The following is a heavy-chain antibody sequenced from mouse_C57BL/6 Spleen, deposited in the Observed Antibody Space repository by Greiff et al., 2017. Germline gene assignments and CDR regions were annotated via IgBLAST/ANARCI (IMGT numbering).Heavy chain of an antibody. V-gene: IGHV1-55*01. Sequence: QVQLQQPGAELVKPGASVKMSCKASGYTFTSYWITWVKQRPGQGLEWIGDIYPGSGSTNYNEKFKSKATLTVDTSSSTAYMQLSSLTSEDAAVYYCARRDGVVAEWAYWGQGTLVTVSA. CDR1: GYTFTSYW. J-gene: IGHJ3*01. D-gene: IGHD1-1*01. CDR2: IYPGSGST. CDR3: ARRDGVVAEWAY.